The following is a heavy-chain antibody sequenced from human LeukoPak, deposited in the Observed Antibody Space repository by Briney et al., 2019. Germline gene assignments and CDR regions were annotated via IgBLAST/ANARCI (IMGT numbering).Heavy chain of an antibody. J-gene: IGHJ4*02. Sequence: SQTLSLTCAISGDSVSSNSAAWNWIRQSPSRGLEWLGRTYYRSKWYNDYAVSVKSRITINPDTSKNQFSLQLNSVTPEDTAVYYCARENYDFWSGPGGDYYFDYWGQGTLVTVSS. CDR2: TYYRSKWYN. D-gene: IGHD3-3*01. V-gene: IGHV6-1*01. CDR1: GDSVSSNSAA. CDR3: ARENYDFWSGPGGDYYFDY.